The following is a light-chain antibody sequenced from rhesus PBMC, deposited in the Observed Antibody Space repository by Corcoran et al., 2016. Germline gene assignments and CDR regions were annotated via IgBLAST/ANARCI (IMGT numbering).Light chain of an antibody. V-gene: IGLV2-32*01. J-gene: IGLJ1*01. Sequence: QAALTQPRSVSGSPGQSVTISCTGTSSDIGGYNYVSWYQQHPGTAPKLRIYGVSKRPSGVSDRFSGSKSGNTASLTISGLQAEDEADYYCCSYAGSYTFYIFGAGTRLTVL. CDR3: CSYAGSYTFYI. CDR1: SSDIGGYNY. CDR2: GVS.